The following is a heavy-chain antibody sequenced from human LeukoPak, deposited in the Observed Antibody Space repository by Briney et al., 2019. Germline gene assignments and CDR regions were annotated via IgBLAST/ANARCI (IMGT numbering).Heavy chain of an antibody. Sequence: SETLSLNCSVSGVSISSYIYYWGWIRQSPGKGLEWIGSFYYRGSTYYNPSFKSRVNISIDTSKNQFSLKLSSVTGADTAAYYCARLEPGGPPYYYGMDVWGQGTTVTISS. CDR3: ARLEPGGPPYYYGMDV. J-gene: IGHJ6*02. D-gene: IGHD1-14*01. V-gene: IGHV4-39*01. CDR1: GVSISSYIYY. CDR2: FYYRGST.